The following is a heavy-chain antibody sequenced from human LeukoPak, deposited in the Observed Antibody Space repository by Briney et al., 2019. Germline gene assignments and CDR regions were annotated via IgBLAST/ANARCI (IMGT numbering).Heavy chain of an antibody. CDR1: GYSFTSYW. D-gene: IGHD6-19*01. CDR2: IYPGDSDT. CDR3: AGLSEIAVAEDSWFDP. V-gene: IGHV5-51*01. J-gene: IGHJ5*02. Sequence: GESLKISCKGSGYSFTSYWIGWVRQMPGKGLEWMGIIYPGDSDTRYSPSFQGQVTISADKSISTAYLQWSSLKASDTAMYSCAGLSEIAVAEDSWFDPWGQGTLVTVSS.